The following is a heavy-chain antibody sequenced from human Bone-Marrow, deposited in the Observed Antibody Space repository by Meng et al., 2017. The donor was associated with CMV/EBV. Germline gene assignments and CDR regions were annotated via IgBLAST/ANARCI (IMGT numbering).Heavy chain of an antibody. CDR3: ARLTPRITIFGVVISYYYYYGMDV. Sequence: ASVKVSCKASGYTFTSYDINWVRQATGQGLEWMGWMNPNSGNTGYAQKFQGRVTMTRNTSISTAYMELSSLRSEDTAVYYCARLTPRITIFGVVISYYYYYGMDVWGQGTTVTVSS. V-gene: IGHV1-8*01. CDR2: MNPNSGNT. J-gene: IGHJ6*02. D-gene: IGHD3-3*01. CDR1: GYTFTSYD.